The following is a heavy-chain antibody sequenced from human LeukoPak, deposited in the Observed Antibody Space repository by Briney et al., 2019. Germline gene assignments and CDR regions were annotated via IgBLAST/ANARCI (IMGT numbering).Heavy chain of an antibody. Sequence: ASVKVSCKASGYTFTGYYMHWVRQAPGQGLEWMGWINPHSGGTNYAQKFQGRVTMTRDTSISTAYMELSSLRSDDTAMYYCAKRFERTYYFDYWSQETLVTVSS. D-gene: IGHD3-10*01. CDR3: AKRFERTYYFDY. J-gene: IGHJ4*02. V-gene: IGHV1-2*02. CDR1: GYTFTGYY. CDR2: INPHSGGT.